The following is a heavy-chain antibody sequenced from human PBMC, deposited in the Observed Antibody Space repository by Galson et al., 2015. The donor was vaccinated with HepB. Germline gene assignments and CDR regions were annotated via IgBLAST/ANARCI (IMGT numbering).Heavy chain of an antibody. Sequence: SVKVSCKASGGTFSSYAISWVRQAPGQGLEWMGGIIPIFGTANYAQKFQGRVTITADESTSTAYMELSSLRSEDTAVYYCARVHPYYDFWSGYIPSQYYYMDVWGKGTTVTVSS. CDR1: GGTFSSYA. J-gene: IGHJ6*03. V-gene: IGHV1-69*13. D-gene: IGHD3-3*01. CDR2: IIPIFGTA. CDR3: ARVHPYYDFWSGYIPSQYYYMDV.